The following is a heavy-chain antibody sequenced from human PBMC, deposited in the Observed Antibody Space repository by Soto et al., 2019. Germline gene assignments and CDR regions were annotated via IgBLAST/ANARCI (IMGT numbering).Heavy chain of an antibody. CDR1: EYSFTSYW. V-gene: IGHV5-51*01. D-gene: IGHD3-9*01. J-gene: IGHJ3*02. CDR2: IYPGDSDT. CDR3: ARQGHYDILTGYYVAHYAFDI. Sequence: PGESLKISCKGSEYSFTSYWIGWVRQMPGKGLEWMGIIYPGDSDTRYSPSFQGQVTISADKSISTAYLQWSSLKASDTAMYYCARQGHYDILTGYYVAHYAFDIWGQGTMVTVSS.